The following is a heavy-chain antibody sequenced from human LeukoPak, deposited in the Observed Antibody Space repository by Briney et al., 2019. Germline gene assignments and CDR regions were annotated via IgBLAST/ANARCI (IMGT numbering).Heavy chain of an antibody. J-gene: IGHJ4*02. Sequence: SGPTLVKPIQTLTLTCTFSGFSLSTSGVGAGWIRQPPGKALEWLALIYWDDDKRYSPSLKSRLTITKDTSKNQVVLTMTNMDPVDTATYYCAHRGSSTSCFDYWGQGTLVTVSS. CDR3: AHRGSSTSCFDY. D-gene: IGHD2-2*01. V-gene: IGHV2-5*02. CDR1: GFSLSTSGVG. CDR2: IYWDDDK.